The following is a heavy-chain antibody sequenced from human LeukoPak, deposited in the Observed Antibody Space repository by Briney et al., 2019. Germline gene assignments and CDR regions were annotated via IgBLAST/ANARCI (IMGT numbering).Heavy chain of an antibody. CDR3: ASGSSSSGFDY. V-gene: IGHV1-8*01. J-gene: IGHJ4*02. CDR1: GYTFTSYD. D-gene: IGHD6-6*01. Sequence: GASVKVSCKASGYTFTSYDINWVRQATGQGLEWMGWMNPNSGNTGYAQKFQGRVTITADESTSTAYMELSSLRSEDTAVYYCASGSSSSGFDYWGQGTLVTVSS. CDR2: MNPNSGNT.